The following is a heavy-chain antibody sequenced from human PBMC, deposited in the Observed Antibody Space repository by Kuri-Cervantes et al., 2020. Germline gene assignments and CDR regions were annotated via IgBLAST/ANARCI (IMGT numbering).Heavy chain of an antibody. CDR3: AKDPRQRLGELSLLLY. V-gene: IGHV3-30*18. Sequence: GGSLRLSCAASGFTFSSYGMHWVRQASGKGLEWVAVISYDGSNKYYADSVKGRFTISRDNSKNTLYLQMNSLRAEDTAVYYCAKDPRQRLGELSLLLYWGQGTLVTVSS. CDR2: ISYDGSNK. J-gene: IGHJ4*02. CDR1: GFTFSSYG. D-gene: IGHD3-16*02.